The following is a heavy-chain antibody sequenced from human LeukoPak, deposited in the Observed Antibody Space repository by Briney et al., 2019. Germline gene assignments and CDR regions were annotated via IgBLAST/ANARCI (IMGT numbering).Heavy chain of an antibody. CDR2: ISYDGSNK. V-gene: IGHV3-30-3*01. J-gene: IGHJ6*02. CDR3: ARDDGARLGYCSSTSCYEDYYYGMDV. Sequence: GGSLRLSCAASGFTFSSYAMHWVRQAPGKGLEWVAVISYDGSNKYYADSVKGRFTISRDNSKNTLYLQMNSLRAEDTAVYYCARDDGARLGYCSSTSCYEDYYYGMDVGGQGTTVTVSS. D-gene: IGHD2-2*01. CDR1: GFTFSSYA.